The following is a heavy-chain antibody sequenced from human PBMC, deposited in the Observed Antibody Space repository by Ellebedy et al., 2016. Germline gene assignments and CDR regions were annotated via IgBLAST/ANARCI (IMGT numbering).Heavy chain of an antibody. D-gene: IGHD6-13*01. V-gene: IGHV3-64*04. CDR2: ISSNGGST. Sequence: GGSLRLSCSASGFTFSSYAMHWVRQAPGKGLEYVSAISSNGGSTYYADSVKGRFTISRDNSKNTLYLQMNSLRAEDTAVYYCARSGGIWSSSWYYFDYWGQGTLVTVSS. CDR3: ARSGGIWSSSWYYFDY. J-gene: IGHJ4*02. CDR1: GFTFSSYA.